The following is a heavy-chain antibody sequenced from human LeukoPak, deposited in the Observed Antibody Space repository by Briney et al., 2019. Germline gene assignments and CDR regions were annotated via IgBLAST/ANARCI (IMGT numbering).Heavy chain of an antibody. CDR2: INHSGST. Sequence: PSETLSLTCAVYGGSFSGYYWSWIRQPPGKGLEWIGEINHSGSTNYNPSLKSRVTISVDTSKNQFSLKLSSVTAADTAVYYCASLRRAVLLWFGELPPPYWGQGTLVTVSS. CDR3: ASLRRAVLLWFGELPPPY. D-gene: IGHD3-10*01. V-gene: IGHV4-34*01. CDR1: GGSFSGYY. J-gene: IGHJ4*02.